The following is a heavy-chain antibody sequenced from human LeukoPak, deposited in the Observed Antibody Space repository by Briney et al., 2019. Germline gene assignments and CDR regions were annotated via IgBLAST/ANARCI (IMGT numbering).Heavy chain of an antibody. CDR3: ASLTPGGGFDY. V-gene: IGHV4-59*01. D-gene: IGHD3-16*01. J-gene: IGHJ4*02. Sequence: SETLSLTCTVSGGSISSYYWSWIRQPPGKGLEWIGSIYYSGNTNYNPSLQSRVTISVDTSKNQFSLKLSSVTTADTGVYYCASLTPGGGFDYWGQRTLVTVSS. CDR2: IYYSGNT. CDR1: GGSISSYY.